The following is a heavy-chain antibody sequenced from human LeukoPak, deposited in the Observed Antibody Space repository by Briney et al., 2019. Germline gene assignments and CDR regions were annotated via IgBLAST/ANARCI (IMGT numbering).Heavy chain of an antibody. CDR2: IYYSGST. CDR1: GGSISSYY. D-gene: IGHD1-26*01. J-gene: IGHJ4*02. CDR3: AREEKWELPTHFDY. Sequence: ETLSLTCTVSGGSISSYYWSWIRQPPGKGLEGIGYIYYSGSTNYNPSLKSRVTISVDTSKNQFSLKLSSVTAADTAVYYCAREEKWELPTHFDYWGQGTLVTVSS. V-gene: IGHV4-59*12.